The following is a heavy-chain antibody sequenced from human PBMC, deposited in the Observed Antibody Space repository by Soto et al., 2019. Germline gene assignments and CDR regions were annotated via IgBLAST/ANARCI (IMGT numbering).Heavy chain of an antibody. CDR3: ARGIYSSGSEIDY. J-gene: IGHJ4*02. CDR2: MNPNSGNT. Sequence: GASAKGSCKASGYTFTSYDINWARQATGQGLEWMGWMNPNSGNTGCAQKFQGRVTMTRNTSISTAYMELSSLRSEDTAVYYCARGIYSSGSEIDYWGQGTLVTVSS. CDR1: GYTFTSYD. V-gene: IGHV1-8*01. D-gene: IGHD6-19*01.